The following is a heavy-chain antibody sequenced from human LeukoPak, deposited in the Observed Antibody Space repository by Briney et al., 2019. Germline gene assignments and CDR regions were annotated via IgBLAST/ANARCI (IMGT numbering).Heavy chain of an antibody. V-gene: IGHV3-74*03. CDR2: IKSDGSSI. CDR3: AREGRVSGYDFDR. Sequence: QPGRSLRLSCAVSGFTLSRYWMGWVRSAPGGGRVWVSRIKSDGSSITYAGSVKGRFTNSRDHAKNTLYLQMNSLRVEDTAVYYCAREGRVSGYDFDRWGQGTRDTVST. CDR1: GFTLSRYW. J-gene: IGHJ4*02. D-gene: IGHD5-12*01.